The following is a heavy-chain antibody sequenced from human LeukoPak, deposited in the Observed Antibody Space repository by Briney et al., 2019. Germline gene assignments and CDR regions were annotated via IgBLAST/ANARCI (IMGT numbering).Heavy chain of an antibody. CDR1: GGSISSGGYY. CDR2: IYYSGST. CDR3: ARAPSSMVRGVISPRHYYYYGMDV. V-gene: IGHV4-31*03. J-gene: IGHJ6*02. Sequence: SETLSLTCTVSGGSISSGGYYWSWIRQHPGKGLEWIGYIYYSGSTYYNLSLKSRVTISVDTSKNQFSLKLSSVTAADTAVYYCARAPSSMVRGVISPRHYYYYGMDVWGQGTTVTVSS. D-gene: IGHD3-10*01.